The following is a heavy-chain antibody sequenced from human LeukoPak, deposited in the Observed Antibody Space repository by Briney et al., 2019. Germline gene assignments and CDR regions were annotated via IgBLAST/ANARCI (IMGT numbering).Heavy chain of an antibody. CDR1: GFTFSSHA. D-gene: IGHD3-10*01. CDR3: AKDVAFGSGYYPYYFDY. Sequence: GGSLRLSCAASGFTFSSHAMSWVRQAPGKGLEWVSAISGNGGSAYYADSVKGRFTISRDNSKNTLYLQMNSLRAEGTAVYYCAKDVAFGSGYYPYYFDYWGQGTLVTVSS. J-gene: IGHJ4*02. CDR2: ISGNGGSA. V-gene: IGHV3-23*01.